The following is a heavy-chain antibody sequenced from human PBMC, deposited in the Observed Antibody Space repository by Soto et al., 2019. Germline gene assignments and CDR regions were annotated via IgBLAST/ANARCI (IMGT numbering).Heavy chain of an antibody. Sequence: GGSLRLSCAASGFTFSSYSMNWVRQAPGKGLEWVSYISSSSSTIYYADSVKGRFTISRDNAKNSLYLQMNSLRAEDTAVYYCARDLLCGVDCYPYYYYGMDVWGQGTTVTVSS. D-gene: IGHD2-21*02. CDR1: GFTFSSYS. CDR2: ISSSSSTI. V-gene: IGHV3-48*04. CDR3: ARDLLCGVDCYPYYYYGMDV. J-gene: IGHJ6*02.